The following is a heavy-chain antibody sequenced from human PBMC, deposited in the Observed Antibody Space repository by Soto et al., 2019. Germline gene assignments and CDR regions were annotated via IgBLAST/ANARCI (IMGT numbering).Heavy chain of an antibody. V-gene: IGHV3-23*01. CDR1: GFTFSSYA. Sequence: EVQLLESGGGLVQPGGSLRLSCAASGFTFSSYAMSWVRQAPGKGLEWVSAISGSGGSTYYADSVKGRFTISRDNSKNNLYLQMNSRRAEDTAVYYCAKDGRAARSYYYYMDVWGKGTTVTVSS. J-gene: IGHJ6*03. D-gene: IGHD6-6*01. CDR3: AKDGRAARSYYYYMDV. CDR2: ISGSGGST.